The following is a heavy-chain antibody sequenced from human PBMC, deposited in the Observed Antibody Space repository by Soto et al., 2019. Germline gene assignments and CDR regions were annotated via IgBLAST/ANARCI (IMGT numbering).Heavy chain of an antibody. J-gene: IGHJ2*01. D-gene: IGHD2-15*01. CDR2: IWFDGSNK. CDR1: GFTFSSYG. V-gene: IGHV3-33*01. Sequence: QVQLVESGGGVVQPGRSLRLSCAASGFTFSSYGMHWVRQAPGKGLEWVAVIWFDGSNKYYADSVKGRFTISRDNSKNTLYLQMNSLRAEDTAVYYCARGVGYCSGGSCYSYWYFDLWGRGTLVTVSS. CDR3: ARGVGYCSGGSCYSYWYFDL.